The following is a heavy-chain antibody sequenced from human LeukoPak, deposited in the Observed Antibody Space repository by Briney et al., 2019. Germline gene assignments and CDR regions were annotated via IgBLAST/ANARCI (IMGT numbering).Heavy chain of an antibody. D-gene: IGHD6-19*01. V-gene: IGHV3-11*04. J-gene: IGHJ3*02. CDR2: ISSSGSTI. CDR3: AKDQRDSSGWDDAFDI. CDR1: GFTFSDYY. Sequence: PGGSLRLSCAASGFTFSDYYMSWIRQAPGKGLEWVSYISSSGSTIYYADSVKGRFTISRDNSKNTLYLQMNSLRAADTAVYYCAKDQRDSSGWDDAFDIWGQGTMVTVSS.